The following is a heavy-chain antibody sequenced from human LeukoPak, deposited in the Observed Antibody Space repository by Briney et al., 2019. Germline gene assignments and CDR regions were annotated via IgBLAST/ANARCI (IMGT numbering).Heavy chain of an antibody. CDR3: ARDPAIFGVDYYFDY. Sequence: GGSLRLSCAASGFTFSSFWMNWVRQAPGKGLEWVSSISSSSSYIYYADSVKGRFTISRDNAKNSLYLQMNSLRAEDTAVYYCARDPAIFGVDYYFDYWGQGTLVTVSS. D-gene: IGHD3-3*01. J-gene: IGHJ4*02. V-gene: IGHV3-21*01. CDR1: GFTFSSFW. CDR2: ISSSSSYI.